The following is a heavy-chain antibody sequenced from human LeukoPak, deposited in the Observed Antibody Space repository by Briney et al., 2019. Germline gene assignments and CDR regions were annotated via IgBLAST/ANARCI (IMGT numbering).Heavy chain of an antibody. V-gene: IGHV1-18*04. Sequence: ASVKVSCKASGYTFTGYYMHWVRQAPGQGLEWMGWFNVYNGDTKYAQKLQGRVTLTTDTSTSTAYMEVRSLRSDDTAVYYCARDLVERLDHWGQGTLVTVSS. D-gene: IGHD1-1*01. J-gene: IGHJ4*02. CDR2: FNVYNGDT. CDR3: ARDLVERLDH. CDR1: GYTFTGYY.